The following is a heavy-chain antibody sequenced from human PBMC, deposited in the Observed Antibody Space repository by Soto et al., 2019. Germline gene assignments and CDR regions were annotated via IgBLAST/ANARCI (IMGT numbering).Heavy chain of an antibody. Sequence: SQTLSLTCAIPGDSVSSNCAAWNWIRQSPSRGLEWLGRTYYRSKWYNDYAVSVKSRITINPDTSKNQFSLQLNSVTPEDRAVYYSARSYSGRYYYGMDVWGQGTTVTVSS. CDR2: TYYRSKWYN. CDR1: GDSVSSNCAA. J-gene: IGHJ6*02. V-gene: IGHV6-1*01. CDR3: ARSYSGRYYYGMDV. D-gene: IGHD2-21*01.